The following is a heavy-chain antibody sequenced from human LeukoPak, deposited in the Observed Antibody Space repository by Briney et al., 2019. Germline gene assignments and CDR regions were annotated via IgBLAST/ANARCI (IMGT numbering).Heavy chain of an antibody. D-gene: IGHD5-12*01. V-gene: IGHV4-30-4*02. Sequence: SETLSLTCIVSGGPISSGDYYWSWIRQPPGKGLEWIGNIYHSGSTYYNPSLKSRVTISGDTSKSQFSLKLSSVTAADTAVYYCAREHGGYVSYAFDIWGQGTMVTVSS. CDR2: IYHSGST. J-gene: IGHJ3*02. CDR3: AREHGGYVSYAFDI. CDR1: GGPISSGDYY.